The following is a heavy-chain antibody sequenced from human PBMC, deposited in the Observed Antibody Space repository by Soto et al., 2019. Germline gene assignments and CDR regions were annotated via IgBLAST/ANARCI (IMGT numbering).Heavy chain of an antibody. CDR3: ARRHSSSWYRRGYYYYGMDV. CDR2: INPNSGGT. CDR1: GYTFTGYY. Sequence: ASVKVSCKAAGYTFTGYYMHWVRQAPGQGLEWMGWINPNSGGTNYGQKFQGRVTMTRHTSISTAYMELSRLRSDDTAVYYCARRHSSSWYRRGYYYYGMDVWGQGTTVTVSS. D-gene: IGHD6-13*01. V-gene: IGHV1-2*02. J-gene: IGHJ6*02.